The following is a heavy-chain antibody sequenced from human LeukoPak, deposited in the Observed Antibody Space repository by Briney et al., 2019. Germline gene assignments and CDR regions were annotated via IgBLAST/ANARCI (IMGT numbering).Heavy chain of an antibody. J-gene: IGHJ4*02. CDR3: AKVRQLLWFGASDY. V-gene: IGHV1-58*02. CDR1: GFTFTSSA. Sequence: GTSVKVSCKASGFTFTSSAMQWVRQARGQRLEWIGWIVVGSGNTNYAQKFQGRVTITADESTSTAYMELSSLRSEDTAVYYCAKVRQLLWFGASDYWGQGTLVTVSS. CDR2: IVVGSGNT. D-gene: IGHD3-10*01.